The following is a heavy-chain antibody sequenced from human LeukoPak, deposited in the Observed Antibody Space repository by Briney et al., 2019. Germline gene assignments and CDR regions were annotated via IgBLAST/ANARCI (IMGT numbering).Heavy chain of an antibody. CDR2: IYASGRT. CDR1: GDSITSFY. CDR3: ARDLPSAGYLLDY. D-gene: IGHD3-9*01. V-gene: IGHV4-4*07. Sequence: PSETLSLTCTVSGDSITSFYWSWVRQAAGRELEWIGRIYASGRTNFNPPLKNRVTMSLDTSKNQFSLNLSSVTAADTAVYYCARDLPSAGYLLDYWGQGTLVTVSS. J-gene: IGHJ4*02.